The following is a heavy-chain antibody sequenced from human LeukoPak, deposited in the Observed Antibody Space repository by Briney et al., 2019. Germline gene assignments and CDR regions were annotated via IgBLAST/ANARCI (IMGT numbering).Heavy chain of an antibody. D-gene: IGHD3-9*01. CDR2: INHSGST. J-gene: IGHJ4*02. Sequence: SETLSLTCAVYGGSFSGYYWSWIRQPPGKGLEWIGEINHSGSTNYNPSLKSRVTISVDTSKNQFPLKLSSVTAADTAVYYCARGYYILTGYFDYWGQGILVTVSS. CDR3: ARGYYILTGYFDY. CDR1: GGSFSGYY. V-gene: IGHV4-34*01.